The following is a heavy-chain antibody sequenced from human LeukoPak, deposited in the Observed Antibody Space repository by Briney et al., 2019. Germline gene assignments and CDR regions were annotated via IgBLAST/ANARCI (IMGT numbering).Heavy chain of an antibody. CDR2: INPSGGST. CDR1: GYTFTNFH. J-gene: IGHJ4*02. V-gene: IGHV1-46*01. Sequence: ASVKVSCKASGYTFTNFHTHWVRQAPGQGLEWMGIINPSGGSTSYAQKFQGRVTMTRDTSTSTVYMELRSLRSDDTAVYYCARDLGGFDYWGQGTLVTVSS. CDR3: ARDLGGFDY. D-gene: IGHD2-15*01.